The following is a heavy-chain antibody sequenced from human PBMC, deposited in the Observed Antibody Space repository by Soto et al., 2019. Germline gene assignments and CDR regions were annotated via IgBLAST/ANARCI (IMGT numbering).Heavy chain of an antibody. CDR1: GGSLSSAGYY. CDR3: ARASRGYSAYDPPDVMDV. J-gene: IGHJ6*02. V-gene: IGHV4-31*03. CDR2: IYYSGNT. D-gene: IGHD5-12*01. Sequence: PWETLSLTCTVSGGSLSSAGYYWGWIRQPPGKGLDWIGYIYYSGNTFYNPSLKSRVIVSVDTSKNQFSLKLSSVTAADTAVYYCARASRGYSAYDPPDVMDVWGQGTTVTVSS.